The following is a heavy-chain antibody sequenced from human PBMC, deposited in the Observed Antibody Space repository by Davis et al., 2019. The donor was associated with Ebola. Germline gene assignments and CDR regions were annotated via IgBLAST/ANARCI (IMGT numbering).Heavy chain of an antibody. CDR2: ISYDGSNK. CDR1: GFTFSSYA. Sequence: GGSLRLSCAASGFTFSSYAMHWVRQAPGKGLEWVAVISYDGSNKYYADSVKGRFTISRDRSKNTLYLQMNSLRVEDTAIYYCARQISAPYDFWSGYSAYWGQGTLVTVSS. D-gene: IGHD3-3*01. V-gene: IGHV3-30-3*01. J-gene: IGHJ4*02. CDR3: ARQISAPYDFWSGYSAY.